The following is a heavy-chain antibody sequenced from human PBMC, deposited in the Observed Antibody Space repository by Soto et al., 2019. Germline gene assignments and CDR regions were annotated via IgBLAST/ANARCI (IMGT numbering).Heavy chain of an antibody. CDR2: IYYSGST. D-gene: IGHD5-18*01. Sequence: PSETLSLTCTVSGGSISSYYWSWIRQPPGKGLEWIGYIYYSGSTNYNPSLKSRVTISVDTSKNQFSLKLSSVTAADTAVYYCARDVISGYSYGPTYLDYWGQGTLVTVSS. CDR1: GGSISSYY. J-gene: IGHJ4*02. CDR3: ARDVISGYSYGPTYLDY. V-gene: IGHV4-59*01.